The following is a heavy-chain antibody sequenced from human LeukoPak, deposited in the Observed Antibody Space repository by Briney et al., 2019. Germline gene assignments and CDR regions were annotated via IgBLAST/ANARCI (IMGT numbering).Heavy chain of an antibody. J-gene: IGHJ4*02. Sequence: SETLSLTCTVSGGSISTYYWSWIRQPAGKGLEWIGRIYSSGSTNYNPSLKSRVTMSVDTSKNQFSLKLSPVTAADTAVYYCARARHCGGDCYSDFDYWGQGTLVTVSS. CDR3: ARARHCGGDCYSDFDY. V-gene: IGHV4-4*07. CDR1: GGSISTYY. D-gene: IGHD2-21*02. CDR2: IYSSGST.